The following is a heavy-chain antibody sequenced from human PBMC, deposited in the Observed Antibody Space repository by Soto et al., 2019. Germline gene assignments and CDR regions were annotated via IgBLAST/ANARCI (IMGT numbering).Heavy chain of an antibody. CDR3: ARLDGDYNYYAMDV. V-gene: IGHV2-26*01. D-gene: IGHD4-17*01. CDR1: GFSLSNPRMG. CDR2: FFSDAER. J-gene: IGHJ6*02. Sequence: QVTLKESGPVLVKPTETLTLTCTVSGFSLSNPRMGVSWIRHPPVKPLEWLAHFFSDAERSYSASMQSRLTMSTDPSGSQVVLTMTNMDPVDTATYFCARLDGDYNYYAMDVWGPGTTVTVS.